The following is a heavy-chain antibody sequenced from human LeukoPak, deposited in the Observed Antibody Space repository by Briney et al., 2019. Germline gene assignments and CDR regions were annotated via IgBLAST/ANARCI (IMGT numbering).Heavy chain of an antibody. D-gene: IGHD3-10*01. CDR2: ISAYNGNT. Sequence: ASVKVSCKASGYTFITYGISWVRQAPGQGLEWMGWISAYNGNTNYAQKVQGRVTMTRDTSTNTAYMELGSLRSDDTAVYYCVREAGGIMLGYWGQGTLVTVSS. CDR3: VREAGGIMLGY. J-gene: IGHJ4*02. V-gene: IGHV1-18*01. CDR1: GYTFITYG.